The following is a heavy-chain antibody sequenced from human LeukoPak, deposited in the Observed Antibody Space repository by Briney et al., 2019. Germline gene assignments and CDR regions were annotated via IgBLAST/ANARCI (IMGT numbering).Heavy chain of an antibody. CDR1: GFTVSSDY. V-gene: IGHV3-66*01. CDR2: IYSGGST. Sequence: GGSLRLSCAASGFTVSSDYMSWVRQAPGKGLEWVSAIYSGGSTYYADSVKGRFTISRDNSKNTLYLQMNSLRAEDTAVYYCAREGDYYGSGSFDYWGQGTLVTVSS. D-gene: IGHD3-10*01. CDR3: AREGDYYGSGSFDY. J-gene: IGHJ4*02.